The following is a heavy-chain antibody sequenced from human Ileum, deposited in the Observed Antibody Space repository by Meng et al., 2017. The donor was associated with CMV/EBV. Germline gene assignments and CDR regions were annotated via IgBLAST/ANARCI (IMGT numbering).Heavy chain of an antibody. J-gene: IGHJ4*02. CDR3: AKGRSSWEFPDY. Sequence: GGSLRLSCTPTDFTLTIYGIHWVRQPPGKGLEWVAFVTYNGGNEYYEDSVRGRFTISRDNSKNTVYLQMNSLRAEDTAVYYCAKGRSSWEFPDYWGQGTLVTVSS. V-gene: IGHV3-30*02. CDR2: VTYNGGNE. CDR1: DFTLTIYG. D-gene: IGHD1-26*01.